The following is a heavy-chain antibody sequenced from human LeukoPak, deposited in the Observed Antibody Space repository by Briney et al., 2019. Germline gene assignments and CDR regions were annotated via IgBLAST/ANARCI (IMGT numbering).Heavy chain of an antibody. Sequence: ASVKVSCKASGYTFTGYYMHWGRQAPGQGLEWMGWINPNSGGTNYAQKFQGRVTVTRDMSISTAYMELSRLRSDDTAVYYCAKVASTTRRHDAFDIWGQGTLVTVSS. D-gene: IGHD1-1*01. J-gene: IGHJ3*02. CDR1: GYTFTGYY. CDR2: INPNSGGT. CDR3: AKVASTTRRHDAFDI. V-gene: IGHV1-2*02.